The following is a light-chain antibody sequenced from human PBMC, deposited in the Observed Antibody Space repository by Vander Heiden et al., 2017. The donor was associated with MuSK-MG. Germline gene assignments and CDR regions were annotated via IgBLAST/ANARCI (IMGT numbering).Light chain of an antibody. CDR1: QSVSRW. CDR3: QQHYSYSMYT. Sequence: DIQLTQSPSTLSASVGDRVTITCRASQSVSRWLAWYQHKPGKAPRLLIYDASSLQPGVPSRFSGSGSGTEFTLTISSLQPDDFATYYCQQHYSYSMYTFGQGTKLEI. V-gene: IGKV1-5*01. J-gene: IGKJ2*01. CDR2: DAS.